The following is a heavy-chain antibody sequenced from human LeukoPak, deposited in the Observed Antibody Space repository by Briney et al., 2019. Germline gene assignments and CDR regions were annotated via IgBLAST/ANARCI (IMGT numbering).Heavy chain of an antibody. J-gene: IGHJ4*02. D-gene: IGHD3-22*01. V-gene: IGHV3-53*01. CDR1: GFIVSSNY. CDR2: IYPDGST. Sequence: GGSLRLSCAGSGFIVSSNYMSWVRQAPGKGLEWVSLIYPDGSTFYSDSVKGRFTISRDNSKNTLYLQMNSLRAEDTAVYYCAKAHYYDSSGYYNDYWGQGTLVTVSS. CDR3: AKAHYYDSSGYYNDY.